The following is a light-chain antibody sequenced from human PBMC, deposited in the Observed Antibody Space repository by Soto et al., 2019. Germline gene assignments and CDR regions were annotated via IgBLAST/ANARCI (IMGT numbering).Light chain of an antibody. CDR3: QQYGSSPSIT. CDR2: GAS. V-gene: IGKV3-15*01. CDR1: QNVGNN. J-gene: IGKJ5*01. Sequence: EIVMTQSPATLSVSPGERATLSCRASQNVGNNLVWYQQKPGQAPRLLIYGASTRAAGIPDRFSGSGSGTEFTLTISSLQSEDFAVYYCQQYGSSPSITFGQGTRL.